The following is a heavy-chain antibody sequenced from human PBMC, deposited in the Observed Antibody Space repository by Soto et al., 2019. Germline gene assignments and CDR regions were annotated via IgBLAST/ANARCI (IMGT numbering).Heavy chain of an antibody. CDR1: GFTFSSYA. J-gene: IGHJ1*01. CDR3: AKVSRVGATPSPTKH. CDR2: ISGSGGST. Sequence: VGSLRLSCAASGFTFSSYAMSWVRQAPGKGLEWVSAISGSGGSTYYADSVKGRFTISRDNSKNTLYLQMNSLRAEDTAVYYCAKVSRVGATPSPTKHWGQGTLVTAPQ. D-gene: IGHD1-26*01. V-gene: IGHV3-23*01.